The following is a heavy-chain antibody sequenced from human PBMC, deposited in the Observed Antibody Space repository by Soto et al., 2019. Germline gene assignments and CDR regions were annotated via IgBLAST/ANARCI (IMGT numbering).Heavy chain of an antibody. Sequence: QVQLVQSGDEVRKPGSSVKVSCKASGYIFVNYGIAWVRLAPGQGLEWMGWISPYSGNTHYASKVQGRLTMTTDTSTSTAYMDLGSLTSDDTAVYYCAMVDNVTPTPQDVWGQGTTVTVSS. D-gene: IGHD5-12*01. CDR1: GYIFVNYG. CDR3: AMVDNVTPTPQDV. CDR2: ISPYSGNT. V-gene: IGHV1-18*01. J-gene: IGHJ6*02.